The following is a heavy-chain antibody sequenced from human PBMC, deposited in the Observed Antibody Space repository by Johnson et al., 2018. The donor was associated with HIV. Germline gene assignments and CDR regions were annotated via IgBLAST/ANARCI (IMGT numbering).Heavy chain of an antibody. CDR2: ISSSGSTI. Sequence: QVQLVESGGGLVKPGGSLRLSCAASGFTFSDYYMSWIRQAPGKGLEWVSYISSSGSTIYYADSVKGRFTISRDNAKNSLYLQMKSLRTEDTAVYYCAREEDGYSSSWYGSTFDVWGQGTMVTVSS. J-gene: IGHJ3*01. CDR1: GFTFSDYY. V-gene: IGHV3-11*04. CDR3: AREEDGYSSSWYGSTFDV. D-gene: IGHD6-13*01.